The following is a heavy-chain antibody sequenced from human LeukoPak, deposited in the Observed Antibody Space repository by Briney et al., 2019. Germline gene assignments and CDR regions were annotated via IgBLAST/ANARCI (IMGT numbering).Heavy chain of an antibody. CDR2: INHSGST. CDR1: GGSLSGYY. Sequence: PSETLSLTCAVYGGSLSGYYWSWIRQPPGKGLEWIGEINHSGSTNYNPSLKSRVTISVDTSKNQFSLRLTSVTAADTAVYYCARHQRDSSGYHYFDYWGKGTLVTVSS. D-gene: IGHD3-22*01. V-gene: IGHV4-34*01. CDR3: ARHQRDSSGYHYFDY. J-gene: IGHJ4*02.